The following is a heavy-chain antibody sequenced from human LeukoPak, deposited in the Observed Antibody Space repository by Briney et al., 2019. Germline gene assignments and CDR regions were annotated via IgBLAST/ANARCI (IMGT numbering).Heavy chain of an antibody. J-gene: IGHJ4*02. CDR2: ISSDGKTE. CDR3: AKLIVGARSLFDF. V-gene: IGHV3-30*18. Sequence: GGSLRLSCVASGFTFSSYGMHWVRQAPGKGLEWVAVISSDGKTEIYADSVRGRFTISRDNSKGTHYLQMNSLRSEDTAVYYCAKLIVGARSLFDFRGQGILVTVSS. CDR1: GFTFSSYG. D-gene: IGHD1-26*01.